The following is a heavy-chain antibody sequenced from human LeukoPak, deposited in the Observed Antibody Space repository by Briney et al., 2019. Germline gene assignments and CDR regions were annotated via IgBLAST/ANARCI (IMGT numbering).Heavy chain of an antibody. Sequence: PGGSLRLSCVASGITFSNYAVSWVRQAPGKGLVWVSRINEDGSTTNYADSVEGRSTIFRDNAKNTLYLQMNSLRAEDTAVYYCVRDLGGRSGHWGQGTLVTVSS. V-gene: IGHV3-74*01. CDR1: GITFSNYA. CDR2: INEDGSTT. D-gene: IGHD1-26*01. J-gene: IGHJ4*02. CDR3: VRDLGGRSGH.